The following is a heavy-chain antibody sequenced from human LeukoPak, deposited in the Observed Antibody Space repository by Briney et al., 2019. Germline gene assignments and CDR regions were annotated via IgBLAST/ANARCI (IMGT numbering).Heavy chain of an antibody. Sequence: SGGSLRLSCVASGFSFRNYAIHWVRQAPGKGLEYVSVINTDGRITYYADSVKGRFTISRDNSKSTVYLQMGSLRGEDMAVYYCTRDGGSFCDFDYWGQGALVTVSS. D-gene: IGHD1-26*01. CDR2: INTDGRIT. CDR3: TRDGGSFCDFDY. V-gene: IGHV3-64*02. CDR1: GFSFRNYA. J-gene: IGHJ4*02.